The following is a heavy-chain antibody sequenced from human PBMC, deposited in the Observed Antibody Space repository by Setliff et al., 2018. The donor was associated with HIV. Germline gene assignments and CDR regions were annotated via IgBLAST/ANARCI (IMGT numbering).Heavy chain of an antibody. J-gene: IGHJ4*02. V-gene: IGHV1-46*01. CDR2: INPGGGTT. Sequence: VSCKASGYIFTNYYVHWVRQAPGQGLEWMGIINPGGGTTSYPRKFRDKVTLTRDTSTSTVYMELTYLTSEDTAVYYCARAPPYSTGWGLDYWGQGTLVTVSS. CDR1: GYIFTNYY. D-gene: IGHD6-19*01. CDR3: ARAPPYSTGWGLDY.